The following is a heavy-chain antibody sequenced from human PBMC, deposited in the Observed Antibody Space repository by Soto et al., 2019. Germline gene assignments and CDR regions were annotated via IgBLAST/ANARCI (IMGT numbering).Heavy chain of an antibody. V-gene: IGHV3-23*01. J-gene: IGHJ4*02. D-gene: IGHD1-26*01. CDR2: ISGSGGST. CDR1: GFTFSSYA. Sequence: EVQLLESGGGLVQPGGSLRLSCAASGFTFSSYAMRWVRQAPVKGLEWVSAISGSGGSTYYADSVKGRFTISRDNSENTRYLQMNSLRAEDTAVYYCARRGSGSYYDYWGQGTLVTGSS. CDR3: ARRGSGSYYDY.